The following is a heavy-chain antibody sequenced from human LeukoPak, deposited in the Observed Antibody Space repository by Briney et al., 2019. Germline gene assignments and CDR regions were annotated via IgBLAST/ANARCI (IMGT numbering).Heavy chain of an antibody. CDR3: ARESGGGIAARDAFDI. CDR1: GGSISSYY. D-gene: IGHD6-13*01. J-gene: IGHJ3*02. V-gene: IGHV4-59*12. Sequence: SETLSLTCTVSGGSISSYYWSWIRQPPGKGLEWIGYIYYSGSTNYNPSLKSRVTISVDTSKNQFSLKLSSVTAADTAVYYCARESGGGIAARDAFDIWGQGTMVTVSS. CDR2: IYYSGST.